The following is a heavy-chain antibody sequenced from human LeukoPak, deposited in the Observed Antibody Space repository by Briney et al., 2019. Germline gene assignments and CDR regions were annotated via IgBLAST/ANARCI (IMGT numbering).Heavy chain of an antibody. D-gene: IGHD3-16*01. Sequence: SETLSLTCAVYGGSFSGYHWSWIRQPPGKGLEWIGEINHSGSTNCNPSLKSRVTISVDTSKNQFSLKLSSVTAADTAVYYCARGASKTTRGGRNAFDIWGQETMVTVSS. CDR3: ARGASKTTRGGRNAFDI. CDR2: INHSGST. V-gene: IGHV4-34*01. J-gene: IGHJ3*02. CDR1: GGSFSGYH.